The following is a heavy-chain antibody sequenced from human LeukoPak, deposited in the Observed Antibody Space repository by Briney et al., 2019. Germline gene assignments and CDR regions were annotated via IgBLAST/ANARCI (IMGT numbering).Heavy chain of an antibody. D-gene: IGHD4-17*01. V-gene: IGHV5-51*01. J-gene: IGHJ5*02. Sequence: GESLKISCKGSGYSFTSYWIGWVRQMPGKGLEWMGIIYPGDSDTRYSPSFQGQVTISADKSISTAYLQWSSLKASDTAMYYCARRINYGDYQVLDTNWFDPWGQGTLVTVSS. CDR2: IYPGDSDT. CDR3: ARRINYGDYQVLDTNWFDP. CDR1: GYSFTSYW.